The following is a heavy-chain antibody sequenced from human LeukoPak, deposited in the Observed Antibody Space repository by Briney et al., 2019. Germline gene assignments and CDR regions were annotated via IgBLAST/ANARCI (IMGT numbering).Heavy chain of an antibody. CDR3: ARDGPVDLDY. CDR2: IYYTGST. Sequence: PSETLSLTCTVSGDSISSGDYYWSWIRQPAGKGLEWIGYIYYTGSTNYNPSLKSRVTISLDTPKNQFSLKLSSVTAADTAVYYCARDGPVDLDYWGQGTLVTVSS. D-gene: IGHD3/OR15-3a*01. CDR1: GDSISSGDYY. J-gene: IGHJ4*02. V-gene: IGHV4-61*10.